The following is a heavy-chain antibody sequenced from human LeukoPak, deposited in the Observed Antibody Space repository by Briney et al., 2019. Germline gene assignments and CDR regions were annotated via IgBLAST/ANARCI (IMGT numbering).Heavy chain of an antibody. CDR1: GFTFSSYL. V-gene: IGHV3-23*01. CDR3: AKRGYYDILSGYYDDAFDI. Sequence: GGSVPLLCAASGFTFSSYLMSWARQAPGKGLEWVSAISGSGGSTYYADSVKGRFTISRDNSKNTLYLQMNSLRAEDTAVYYCAKRGYYDILSGYYDDAFDIWGNTIMVTVSS. D-gene: IGHD3-9*01. J-gene: IGHJ3*02. CDR2: ISGSGGST.